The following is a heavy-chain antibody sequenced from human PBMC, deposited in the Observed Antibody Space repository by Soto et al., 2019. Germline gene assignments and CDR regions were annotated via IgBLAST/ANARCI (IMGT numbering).Heavy chain of an antibody. Sequence: ASVKVSCKASGGTFSSYAISWVRQAPGQGLEWMGGIIPIFGTANYAQKFQGRVTITADESTSTAYMELSSLRSEDTAVYYCARGNDVVVVPAAIGVYYYYGMDVWGQGTTVTVS. CDR2: IIPIFGTA. CDR1: GGTFSSYA. D-gene: IGHD2-2*01. V-gene: IGHV1-69*13. J-gene: IGHJ6*02. CDR3: ARGNDVVVVPAAIGVYYYYGMDV.